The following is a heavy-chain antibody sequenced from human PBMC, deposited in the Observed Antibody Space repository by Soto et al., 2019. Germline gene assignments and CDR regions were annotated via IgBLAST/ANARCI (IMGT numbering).Heavy chain of an antibody. J-gene: IGHJ4*02. CDR2: ISSSSSYI. V-gene: IGHV3-21*01. CDR3: ARGLYYYDSSGYYGN. D-gene: IGHD3-22*01. Sequence: EVQLVESGGGLVKPGGSLRLSCAASGFTFSSYSMNWVRQAPGKGLEWVSSISSSSSYIYYADSVKGRFTISRDNAKNSLYLQMNSLRAEDTAVYYCARGLYYYDSSGYYGNWGQGTLVTVSS. CDR1: GFTFSSYS.